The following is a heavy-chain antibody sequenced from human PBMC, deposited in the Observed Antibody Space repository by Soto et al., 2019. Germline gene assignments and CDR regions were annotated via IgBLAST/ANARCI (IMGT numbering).Heavy chain of an antibody. CDR2: ISGSGGST. CDR1: GFTFSSYA. Sequence: EVQLLESGGGLVQPGGSLRLSCAASGFTFSSYAMSWVRQAPGKGLEWVSAISGSGGSTYYADSVKGRFTISRDNSKNTLYLQMNSLRAEDTAVHYCAKKVISGRYDSRGYYHSGTYYYYGMDVWGQVTTVTVSS. D-gene: IGHD3-22*01. J-gene: IGHJ6*02. CDR3: AKKVISGRYDSRGYYHSGTYYYYGMDV. V-gene: IGHV3-23*01.